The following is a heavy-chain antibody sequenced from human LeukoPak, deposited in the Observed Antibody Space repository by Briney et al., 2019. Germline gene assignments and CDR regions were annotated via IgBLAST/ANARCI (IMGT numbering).Heavy chain of an antibody. CDR3: ARDVIMEDDQCWFDP. CDR2: INPKSGAT. Sequence: ASVKVSCKASGYTFSDYVIHWLRQAPGQGLECMGWINPKSGATNSVQKFQGRVTMTRDTSINTVYMDLSSLNSDDTAMYYCARDVIMEDDQCWFDPWGQGTLVTVCS. D-gene: IGHD2-8*01. V-gene: IGHV1-2*02. J-gene: IGHJ5*02. CDR1: GYTFSDYV.